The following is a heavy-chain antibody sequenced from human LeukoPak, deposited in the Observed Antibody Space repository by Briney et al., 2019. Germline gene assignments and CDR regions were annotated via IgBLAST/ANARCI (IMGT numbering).Heavy chain of an antibody. J-gene: IGHJ4*02. CDR1: GGSISSGSYY. CDR2: IYTSGST. V-gene: IGHV4-61*02. CDR3: ARAGGYDILTGYYRHYFDY. Sequence: PSETLSLTCTVSGGSISSGSYYWSWIRKPAGKGLEWIGRIYTSGSTNYNPSLKSRVTISVDTSKNQFSLKLSSVTAADTAVYYCARAGGYDILTGYYRHYFDYWGQGTLVTVSS. D-gene: IGHD3-9*01.